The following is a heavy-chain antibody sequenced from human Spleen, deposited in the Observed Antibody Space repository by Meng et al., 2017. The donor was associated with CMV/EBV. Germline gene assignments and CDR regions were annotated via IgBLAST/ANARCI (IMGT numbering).Heavy chain of an antibody. CDR2: VYYIGSI. Sequence: SETLSLTCSVSGASISSGNYYWSWIRQPPGKGLEWIGYVYYIGSIYYNPSLKSRATISIDTSKNNFSLNLISVTAADTAVYYCARVTMLGYNFDTGARERWSPSPQ. V-gene: IGHV4-30-4*01. J-gene: IGHJ4*02. D-gene: IGHD3-10*02. CDR3: ARVTMLGYNFDT. CDR1: GASISSGNYY.